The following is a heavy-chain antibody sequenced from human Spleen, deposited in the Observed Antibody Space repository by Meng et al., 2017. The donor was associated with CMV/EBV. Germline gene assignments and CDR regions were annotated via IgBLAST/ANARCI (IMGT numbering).Heavy chain of an antibody. V-gene: IGHV3-30*14. J-gene: IGHJ6*02. CDR2: ISYDGSNK. D-gene: IGHD3-3*01. CDR3: ARDWRRYDFWRTGLDV. Sequence: GESLKISCAAPGFTFSSYAMHWVRQAPGKGLEWVAVISYDGSNKYYADSVKGRFTISRDNSINRLFLQMNSLRPEDTAVYYCARDWRRYDFWRTGLDVWGRGTTVTVSS. CDR1: GFTFSSYA.